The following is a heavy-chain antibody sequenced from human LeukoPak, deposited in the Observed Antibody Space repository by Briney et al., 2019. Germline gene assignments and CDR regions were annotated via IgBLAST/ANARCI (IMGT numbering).Heavy chain of an antibody. Sequence: PSETLSLTCSVSGGSISNYYWSWIRQPPGKGLEWIGYIYYTGTTKYSPSLKSRVTISFDTSKNQFSLQLSSVTAADTAVYYCAGEGYSYGYWGQGTLVTVSS. D-gene: IGHD5-18*01. V-gene: IGHV4-59*01. CDR3: AGEGYSYGY. CDR1: GGSISNYY. J-gene: IGHJ4*02. CDR2: IYYTGTT.